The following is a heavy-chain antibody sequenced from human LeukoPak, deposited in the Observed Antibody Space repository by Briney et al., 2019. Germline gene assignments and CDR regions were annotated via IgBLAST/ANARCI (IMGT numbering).Heavy chain of an antibody. J-gene: IGHJ4*02. CDR1: GGSISSDY. D-gene: IGHD6-19*01. V-gene: IGHV4-4*07. CDR2: IYTSGT. Sequence: SETLSFTCTVSGGSISSDYWTWIRQPAGKGLEWIGRIYTSGTMFNPSLKSRVTMSVDTSKNQFSLNLSSVTAADTAVYYCAGSSGWYTYWGQGTLVTVSS. CDR3: AGSSGWYTY.